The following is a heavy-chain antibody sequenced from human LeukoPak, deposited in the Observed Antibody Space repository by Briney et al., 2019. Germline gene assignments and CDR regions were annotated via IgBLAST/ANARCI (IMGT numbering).Heavy chain of an antibody. CDR1: GFTFSSYA. J-gene: IGHJ4*02. Sequence: GGSLRLSCAASGFTFSSYAMSWVRQAPGKGLEWVSAISGSGGSTYYADSVKGRFTISRDNSKNTLYLQMNSLRAEDTAVYYCAREGKIPREGPKVGATPDYWGQGTLVTVSS. V-gene: IGHV3-23*01. D-gene: IGHD1-26*01. CDR2: ISGSGGST. CDR3: AREGKIPREGPKVGATPDY.